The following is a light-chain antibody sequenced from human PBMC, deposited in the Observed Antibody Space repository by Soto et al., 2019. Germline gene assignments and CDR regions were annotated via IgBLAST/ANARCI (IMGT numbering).Light chain of an antibody. J-gene: IGKJ1*01. V-gene: IGKV3-20*01. CDR1: QSVSSSY. Sequence: EIVLTQSPGTLSLSPGERATLSCRASQSVSSSYLAWYQQKPGQAPRLLIYGASIRATGVPDRFSGSGSGTDFTLTISRLEPEDFAVYFCQHYGDSSWTFGQGSRVEIK. CDR3: QHYGDSSWT. CDR2: GAS.